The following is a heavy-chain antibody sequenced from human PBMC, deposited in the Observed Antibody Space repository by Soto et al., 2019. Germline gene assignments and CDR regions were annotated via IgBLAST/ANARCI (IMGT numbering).Heavy chain of an antibody. Sequence: QVHLVQSGVEVKTPGASVKVSCQASGYTFFTYDISWVRQAPGQGLEWMGWISTYSGDTKYAQQFQGRVTMHTDTTTTTAYLELRSLTSDATAVYYCARHHGPTTSENWFDPWGQGTLVTVSS. CDR2: ISTYSGDT. CDR3: ARHHGPTTSENWFDP. V-gene: IGHV1-18*01. J-gene: IGHJ5*02. CDR1: GYTFFTYD. D-gene: IGHD5-12*01.